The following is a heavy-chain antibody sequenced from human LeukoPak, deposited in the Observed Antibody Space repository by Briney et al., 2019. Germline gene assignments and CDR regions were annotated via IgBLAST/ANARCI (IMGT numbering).Heavy chain of an antibody. Sequence: ASVKVSCKASGGTFSSYAISWVRQAPGQGLEWMGWINPNSGGTNYAQKFQGRVTMTRDTSISTAYMELSRLRSDDTAVYYCASLHTPLDYWGQGTLVTVSS. J-gene: IGHJ4*02. CDR3: ASLHTPLDY. CDR1: GGTFSSYA. CDR2: INPNSGGT. V-gene: IGHV1-2*02.